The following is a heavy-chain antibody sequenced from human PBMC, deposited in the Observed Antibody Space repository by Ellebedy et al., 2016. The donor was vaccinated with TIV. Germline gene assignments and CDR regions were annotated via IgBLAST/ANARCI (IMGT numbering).Heavy chain of an antibody. V-gene: IGHV6-1*01. D-gene: IGHD5-12*01. CDR1: GDGVSSNG. CDR3: AKGWLRAWFDP. J-gene: IGHJ5*02. CDR2: TYYTSKWYN. Sequence: SQTLSLTCVISGDGVSSNGWNWIRQSASRGLEWLGRTYYTSKWYNDYAVSVKSRITINPDTSKNQISLQLDSVTPEDTAVYYYAKGWLRAWFDPWGQGTLVIVSS.